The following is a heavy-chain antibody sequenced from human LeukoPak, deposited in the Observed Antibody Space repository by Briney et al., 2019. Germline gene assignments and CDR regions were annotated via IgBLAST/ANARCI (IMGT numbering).Heavy chain of an antibody. CDR1: GGSISSGSYY. J-gene: IGHJ4*02. CDR3: ARDLYYYDSSGFDY. Sequence: SQTLSLTCTVSGGSISSGSYYWSWIRQPAGKGLEWIGRIYTSGSTNYNPSLKSRVTMSVDTSKNQFSLKLSSVTAADTAVYYCARDLYYYDSSGFDYWGQGTLVTVSS. CDR2: IYTSGST. D-gene: IGHD3-22*01. V-gene: IGHV4-61*02.